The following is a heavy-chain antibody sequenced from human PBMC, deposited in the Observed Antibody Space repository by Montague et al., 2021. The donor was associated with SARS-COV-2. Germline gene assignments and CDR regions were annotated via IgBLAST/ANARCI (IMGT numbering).Heavy chain of an antibody. J-gene: IGHJ4*02. CDR1: GFTFNNYA. Sequence: SLRLSCAASGFTFNNYAMHWVRQAPGKGLEWVAIISYDGSTKYYADAVKGRFAISRDNSKNTLNLQMNSLSAEDTAEYYWVRVSLIKARMAVAGTTVYWGQGTLVTISS. V-gene: IGHV3-30*09. CDR3: VRVSLIKARMAVAGTTVY. D-gene: IGHD6-19*01. CDR2: ISYDGSTK.